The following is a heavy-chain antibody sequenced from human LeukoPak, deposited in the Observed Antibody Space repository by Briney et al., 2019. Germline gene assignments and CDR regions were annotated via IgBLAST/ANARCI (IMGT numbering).Heavy chain of an antibody. J-gene: IGHJ3*02. D-gene: IGHD2-2*01. CDR2: IYYSGST. V-gene: IGHV4-39*01. CDR1: GGSISSSSYY. CDR3: ARRPRVPAAPTTFDI. Sequence: SETLSLTCTVSGGSISSSSYYWGWIRQPPGKGLEWIGSIYYSGSTYYNPSLKSRVTISVDTSKNQFSLKLSSVTAADTAVYYCARRPRVPAAPTTFDIWGQGTMVTVSS.